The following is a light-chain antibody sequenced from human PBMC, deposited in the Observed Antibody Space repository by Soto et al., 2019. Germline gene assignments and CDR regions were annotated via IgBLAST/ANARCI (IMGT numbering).Light chain of an antibody. Sequence: DIVLTQSPATLSLSPGERATLSCRASQSISNSLAWYQQKPGQAPRLIINDAFNRATGIPDRFSGSGSGTDFTLTVSRLEPEDFAVYYCQQYGSSPETFGQGTKVDNK. V-gene: IGKV3-20*01. CDR1: QSISNS. CDR3: QQYGSSPET. J-gene: IGKJ1*01. CDR2: DAF.